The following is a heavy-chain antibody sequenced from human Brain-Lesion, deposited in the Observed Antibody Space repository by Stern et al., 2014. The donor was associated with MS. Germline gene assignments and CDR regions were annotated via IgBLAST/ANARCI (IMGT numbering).Heavy chain of an antibody. CDR2: IKQDGSEK. J-gene: IGHJ4*02. CDR1: GLTLSSYW. Sequence: EVQLVQSGGGLVQPGGSLRLSCAASGLTLSSYWMSWVRQAPGKGLEWVANIKQDGSEKYYVDSVKGRFTISRDNAKNSLFLQMNSLRAEDTAVYYCAADTRAMTVFYWGQGTLVPVSP. V-gene: IGHV3-7*01. CDR3: AADTRAMTVFY. D-gene: IGHD2-21*02.